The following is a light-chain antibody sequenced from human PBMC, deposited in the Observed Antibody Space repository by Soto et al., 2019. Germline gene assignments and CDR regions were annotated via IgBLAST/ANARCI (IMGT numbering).Light chain of an antibody. J-gene: IGLJ2*01. CDR1: SRHSSYT. CDR3: QTWGTGTVV. V-gene: IGLV4-69*01. CDR2: LNSDGSH. Sequence: QPVLTQSPSASASLGASVKLTCTLSSRHSSYTIAWHQQQPEKGPRYLMKLNSDGSHYKGDGIPDRFSGSSSGAERYLTISSLQSEDEADYYCQTWGTGTVVFGGGTKLTVL.